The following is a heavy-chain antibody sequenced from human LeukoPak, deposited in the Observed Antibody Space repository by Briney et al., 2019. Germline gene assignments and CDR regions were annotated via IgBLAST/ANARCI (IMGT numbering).Heavy chain of an antibody. J-gene: IGHJ4*02. Sequence: PSETLSLTCAVSGASISSSNYYWGWVRQSPGKGLEWIGNIYSSGNTYYNASLKSRVTMYIDTSKNQFSLKLSSVTAADTAVYYCARGQKYRSGYTVTELGSGYFDYWGQGTLVIVSS. CDR3: ARGQKYRSGYTVTELGSGYFDY. CDR1: GASISSSNYY. D-gene: IGHD5-18*01. V-gene: IGHV4-39*07. CDR2: IYSSGNT.